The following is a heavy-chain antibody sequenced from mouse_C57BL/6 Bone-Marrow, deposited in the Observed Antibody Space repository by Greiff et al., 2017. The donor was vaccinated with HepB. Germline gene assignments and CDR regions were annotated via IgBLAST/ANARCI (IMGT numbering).Heavy chain of an antibody. Sequence: VKLQQSGAELVRPGTSVKMSCKASGYTFTNYWIGWAKQRPGHGLEWIGDIYPGGGYTNYNEKFKGKATLTADKSSSTAYMQFSSLTSEDSAIYYCASGYGSSFYAMDYWGQGTSVTVSS. CDR2: IYPGGGYT. CDR1: GYTFTNYW. V-gene: IGHV1-63*01. CDR3: ASGYGSSFYAMDY. J-gene: IGHJ4*01. D-gene: IGHD1-1*01.